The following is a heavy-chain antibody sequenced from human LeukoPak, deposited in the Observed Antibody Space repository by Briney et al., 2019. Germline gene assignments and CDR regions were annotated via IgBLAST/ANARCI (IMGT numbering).Heavy chain of an antibody. D-gene: IGHD6-19*01. Sequence: GGSLRLSCAASGFTFSAFALTWVRQAPGKGLEWVSTITDDGYNTYSADSVKGRITFSRDNSKNTLSLQLRSLRAEDTAVYYCAKDLSYTSGASDHWGQGTLVTVSS. CDR1: GFTFSAFA. CDR3: AKDLSYTSGASDH. CDR2: ITDDGYNT. J-gene: IGHJ4*02. V-gene: IGHV3-23*01.